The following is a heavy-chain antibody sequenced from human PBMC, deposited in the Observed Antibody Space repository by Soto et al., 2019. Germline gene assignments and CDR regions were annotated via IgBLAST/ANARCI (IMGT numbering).Heavy chain of an antibody. CDR3: ATRGGGGGY. CDR1: GFTVSNNY. Sequence: EVQLVESGGGLIQPGGSLRLSCAVSGFTVSNNYMSWVRQAPGKGLEGVSVIYSGGYTAYGDSVKGRFTISRDNSKNTLNFKMKTRRADAPAVFYGATRGGGGGYWGQGTLVTVSS. CDR2: IYSGGYT. D-gene: IGHD3-16*01. V-gene: IGHV3-53*01. J-gene: IGHJ4*02.